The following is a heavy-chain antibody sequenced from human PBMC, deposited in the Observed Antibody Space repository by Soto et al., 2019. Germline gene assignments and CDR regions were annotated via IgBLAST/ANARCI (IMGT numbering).Heavy chain of an antibody. CDR3: VRGNTGYGNFDL. J-gene: IGHJ4*02. CDR2: LNGGGSDS. D-gene: IGHD5-12*01. CDR1: GFTFSSFW. Sequence: GESLKISCAASGFTFSSFWMHWVRQVPGKGLVWVSRLNGGGSDSNYADSVKGRFTISRDNPKNTLYLQMNSLRAEDTAMYYCVRGNTGYGNFDLWGQGTLVTVSS. V-gene: IGHV3-74*01.